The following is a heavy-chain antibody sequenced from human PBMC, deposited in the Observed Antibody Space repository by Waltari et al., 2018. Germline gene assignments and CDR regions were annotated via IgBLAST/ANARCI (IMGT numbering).Heavy chain of an antibody. CDR3: ARGPYDDSSGYYENFDY. D-gene: IGHD3-22*01. CDR2: INPNSGGK. Sequence: QVQLVQSGAEVKKPGASVKVSCKASGYTFTGYYMHWVRQAPGQGLEWMVRINPNSGGKNYEQKFKGRVTMTRDTSISTAYMELSRLRADDTAVYYCARGPYDDSSGYYENFDYWGQGTLVTVSS. CDR1: GYTFTGYY. J-gene: IGHJ4*02. V-gene: IGHV1-2*06.